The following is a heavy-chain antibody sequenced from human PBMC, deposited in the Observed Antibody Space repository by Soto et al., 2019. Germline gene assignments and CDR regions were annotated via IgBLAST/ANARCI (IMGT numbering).Heavy chain of an antibody. V-gene: IGHV3-23*01. Sequence: EVQLLESGGTVVQPGGSLRLSCEASGFNFKKFAMGWVRQAPGEGLEWVSGISCCGGSTFYADSVKGRFSLARDDSKNTLSLQLNSLRVEDTAHYYCAKADGEQWLIPHLDNWGQGTLVTVS. D-gene: IGHD6-19*01. CDR3: AKADGEQWLIPHLDN. CDR2: ISCCGGST. J-gene: IGHJ4*02. CDR1: GFNFKKFA.